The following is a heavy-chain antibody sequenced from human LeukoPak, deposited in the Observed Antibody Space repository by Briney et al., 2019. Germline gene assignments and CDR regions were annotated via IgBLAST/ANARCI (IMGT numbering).Heavy chain of an antibody. V-gene: IGHV4-39*07. CDR1: GDSISRSSYY. CDR3: TRDSQLEWFYL. D-gene: IGHD3-10*01. Sequence: SETLSLTCSVSGDSISRSSYYWGWIRQPPGEGLEWIGTIYYDGSTYHNPSLKSRVTISVDASKNQFSLKLRSVTAADTAVYYCTRDSQLEWFYLWGQGTLVTVSS. J-gene: IGHJ5*01. CDR2: IYYDGST.